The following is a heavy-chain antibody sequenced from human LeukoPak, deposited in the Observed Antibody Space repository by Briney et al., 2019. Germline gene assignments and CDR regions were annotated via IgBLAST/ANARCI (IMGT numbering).Heavy chain of an antibody. J-gene: IGHJ4*02. Sequence: GGSLRLSCAASGFTFSSYEMNWVRQAPGKGLEWVSYISSSGSTIYYADSVKGRFTISRDNAKNSLYLQMNGLRAEDTAVYYCARLDYQLLYPYFDYWGQGTLVTVSS. V-gene: IGHV3-48*03. D-gene: IGHD2-2*02. CDR2: ISSSGSTI. CDR1: GFTFSSYE. CDR3: ARLDYQLLYPYFDY.